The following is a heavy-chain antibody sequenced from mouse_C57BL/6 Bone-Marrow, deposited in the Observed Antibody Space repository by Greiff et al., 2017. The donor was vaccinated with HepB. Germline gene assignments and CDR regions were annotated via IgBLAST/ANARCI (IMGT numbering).Heavy chain of an antibody. CDR1: GYTFTDYN. J-gene: IGHJ1*03. CDR2: INPNNGGT. D-gene: IGHD1-1*01. V-gene: IGHV1-18*01. Sequence: EVQLQQSGPELVKPGASVKIPCKASGYTFTDYNMDWVKQSHGKSLEWIGDINPNNGGTIYNQKFKGKATLTVDTSSSTAYMELRSLTSEDTAVYYCARYLYYGSPHGYFDVWGTGTTVTVAS. CDR3: ARYLYYGSPHGYFDV.